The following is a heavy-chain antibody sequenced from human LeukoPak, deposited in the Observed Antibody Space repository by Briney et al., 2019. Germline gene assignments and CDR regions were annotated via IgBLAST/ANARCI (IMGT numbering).Heavy chain of an antibody. CDR2: ISGWGDNT. CDR3: AKRGDFWSASYYYYYMDV. Sequence: GGSLRLSCAASGFTFSHYAMSWVRQAPGEGLEWVSAISGWGDNTYYADSVKGRFTISRDNSKNTLHLQMNSLRAEDTAVYYCAKRGDFWSASYYYYYMDVWGKGTTVTVSS. V-gene: IGHV3-23*01. J-gene: IGHJ6*03. CDR1: GFTFSHYA. D-gene: IGHD3-3*01.